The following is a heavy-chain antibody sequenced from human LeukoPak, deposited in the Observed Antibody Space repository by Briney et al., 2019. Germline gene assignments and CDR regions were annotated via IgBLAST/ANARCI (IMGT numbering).Heavy chain of an antibody. Sequence: GASVKVSCKASGYTFTGYYMHWVRQAPGQGLEWMGWINPNSGGTNYIQKFQGRVTMTGDTSISTAYMELNSLRSDDTAVYYCATHSGGSGSYYSFDHWGQGTLVTVSS. V-gene: IGHV1-2*02. J-gene: IGHJ4*02. CDR2: INPNSGGT. D-gene: IGHD3-10*01. CDR3: ATHSGGSGSYYSFDH. CDR1: GYTFTGYY.